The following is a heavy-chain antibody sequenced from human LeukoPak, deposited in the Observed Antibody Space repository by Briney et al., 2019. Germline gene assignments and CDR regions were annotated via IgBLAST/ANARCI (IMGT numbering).Heavy chain of an antibody. J-gene: IGHJ4*02. V-gene: IGHV1-69*13. CDR2: IIPIFGTA. CDR3: ARETRIAARHTPYYFDY. Sequence: GASVKVSCKASGGTFSSYAISWVRQAPGQGLEWMGGIIPIFGTANYAQKFQGRVTITADESTSTAYMELSSLRSEDTAVYYCARETRIAARHTPYYFDYWGQGTLVTVSS. D-gene: IGHD6-6*01. CDR1: GGTFSSYA.